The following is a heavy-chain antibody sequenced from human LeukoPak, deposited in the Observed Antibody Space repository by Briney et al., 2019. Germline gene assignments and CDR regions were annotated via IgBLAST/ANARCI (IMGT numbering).Heavy chain of an antibody. CDR1: GGSISSYY. V-gene: IGHV4-59*01. D-gene: IGHD5-18*01. Sequence: SETLSLTCTVSGGSISSYYWSWIRQPPGKGLEWIGYIYYSGSTNYNPSLKSRVTISVDTSKNQFSLKLSSVTAADTAVNYCARGGYSYGYGPYYYYMDVWGKGTTVTVSS. CDR2: IYYSGST. CDR3: ARGGYSYGYGPYYYYMDV. J-gene: IGHJ6*03.